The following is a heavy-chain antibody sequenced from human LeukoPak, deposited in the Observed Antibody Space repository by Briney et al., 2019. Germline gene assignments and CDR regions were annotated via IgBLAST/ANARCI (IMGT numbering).Heavy chain of an antibody. CDR3: ARDLQLLDSPSFDY. D-gene: IGHD2-15*01. V-gene: IGHV3-7*01. CDR1: GFTFSSYW. J-gene: IGHJ4*02. CDR2: IKQDGSEK. Sequence: GGSLRLSCAASGFTFSSYWMSWVRQAPGLGLEWVANIKQDGSEKYYVDSVKGRFTISRDNAKNSLYLQMNSLRAEDTAVYYCARDLQLLDSPSFDYWGQGTLVTVSS.